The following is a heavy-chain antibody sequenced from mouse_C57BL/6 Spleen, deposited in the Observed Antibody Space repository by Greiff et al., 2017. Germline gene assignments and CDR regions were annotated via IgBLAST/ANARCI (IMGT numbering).Heavy chain of an antibody. V-gene: IGHV1-80*01. J-gene: IGHJ2*01. Sequence: VQLVESGAELVKPGASVKISCKASGYAFSSYWMNWVKQRPGKGLEWIGQIYPGDGDTNYNGKFKGKATLTADKSSSTAYMQLSSLTSEDSAVYFCARSAFITGDYWGQGTTLTVSS. D-gene: IGHD1-1*01. CDR2: IYPGDGDT. CDR1: GYAFSSYW. CDR3: ARSAFITGDY.